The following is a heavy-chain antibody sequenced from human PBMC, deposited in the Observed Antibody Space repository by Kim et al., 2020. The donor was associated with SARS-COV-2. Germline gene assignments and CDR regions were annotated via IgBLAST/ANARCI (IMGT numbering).Heavy chain of an antibody. CDR2: INHSGST. CDR1: GGSFSGYY. D-gene: IGHD4-17*01. CDR3: SVTTVTRADY. V-gene: IGHV4-34*01. Sequence: SETLSLTCAVYGGSFSGYYWSWIRQPPGKGLEWIGEINHSGSTNYNPSLKSRVTISVDTSKNQFSLKLSSVTAADTAVYYCSVTTVTRADYWGQGTLVTVSS. J-gene: IGHJ4*02.